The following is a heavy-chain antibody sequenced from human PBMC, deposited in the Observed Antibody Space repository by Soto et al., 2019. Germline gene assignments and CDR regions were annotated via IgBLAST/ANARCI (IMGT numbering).Heavy chain of an antibody. J-gene: IGHJ4*02. V-gene: IGHV4-34*01. CDR3: ARDYYDRSGRPTIDY. Sequence: SETLSLTCTVSGGSISSYYWSWIRQPPGKGLEWIGEINHSGSTNYNPSLKSRVTISVDTSKNQFSLKLSSVTAADTAVYYCARDYYDRSGRPTIDYWGQGTLVTVSS. CDR1: GGSISSYY. D-gene: IGHD3-22*01. CDR2: INHSGST.